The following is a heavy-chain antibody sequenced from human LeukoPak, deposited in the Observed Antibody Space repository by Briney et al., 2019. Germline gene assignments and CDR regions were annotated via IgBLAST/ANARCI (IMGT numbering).Heavy chain of an antibody. D-gene: IGHD3-10*01. CDR2: VYYSGTT. CDR3: ARDVARSGDLFGWFDP. Sequence: SETLSLTCTLSGGSMSSRYWSWIRQPPGNGLEWIGYVYYSGTTNSNPSFKDRVTISGDTSKNQFSLYLRSVTAADTAVYYCARDVARSGDLFGWFDPWGQGTLVIVSS. J-gene: IGHJ5*02. V-gene: IGHV4-59*11. CDR1: GGSMSSRY.